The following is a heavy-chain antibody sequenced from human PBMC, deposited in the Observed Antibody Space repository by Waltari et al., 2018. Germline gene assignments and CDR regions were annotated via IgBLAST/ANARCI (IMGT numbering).Heavy chain of an antibody. J-gene: IGHJ4*02. Sequence: EVQLVESGGGLVQPGGSLRLSCAASGFTFSSCWMHWVRQAPGKGLVLVSRLSPDGRSTNNADSMKGRFTICRDNARNTLFLQMNRLGSGDTAIYYCVRRNFRGADVVRPTVDYWGQGTLVTVSS. V-gene: IGHV3-74*01. D-gene: IGHD2-15*01. CDR3: VRRNFRGADVVRPTVDY. CDR1: GFTFSSCW. CDR2: LSPDGRST.